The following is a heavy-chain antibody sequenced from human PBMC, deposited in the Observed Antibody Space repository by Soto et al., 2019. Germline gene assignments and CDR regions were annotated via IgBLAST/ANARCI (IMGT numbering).Heavy chain of an antibody. CDR1: GFSLSTSGVG. D-gene: IGHD6-13*01. V-gene: IGHV2-5*02. Sequence: SGPTLVNPTQTLTLTCTFSGFSLSTSGVGVGWIRQPPGKALEWLALIYWDDDKRYSPSLKSRLTITKDTSKNQVVLTMTNMDPGDTAKYYCAHRGGSTPKEDYYYYGMDVWGRGTTVTVSS. CDR2: IYWDDDK. CDR3: AHRGGSTPKEDYYYYGMDV. J-gene: IGHJ6*02.